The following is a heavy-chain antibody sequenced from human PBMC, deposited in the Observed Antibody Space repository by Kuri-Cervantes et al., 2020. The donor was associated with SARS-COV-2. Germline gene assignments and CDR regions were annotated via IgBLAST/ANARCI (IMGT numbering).Heavy chain of an antibody. V-gene: IGHV1-69*13. CDR2: IIPIFGTA. CDR3: ARMITSGGSWYYYYGMDV. Sequence: SVKVSCKASGGTLSSYAISWVRQAPGQGLEWMGGIIPIFGTANYAQKFQGRVTITADESTSTAYMELSSLRSDDTAVYYCARMITSGGSWYYYYGMDVWGQGTTVTVSS. D-gene: IGHD2-15*01. CDR1: GGTLSSYA. J-gene: IGHJ6*02.